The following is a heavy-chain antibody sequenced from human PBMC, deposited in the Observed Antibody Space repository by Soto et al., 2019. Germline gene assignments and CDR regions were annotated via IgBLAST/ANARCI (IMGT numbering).Heavy chain of an antibody. CDR2: ISSSSSTI. CDR1: GFIFNNND. CDR3: ARGGCSGGSCQGAWTMDV. D-gene: IGHD2-15*01. V-gene: IGHV3-48*02. J-gene: IGHJ6*02. Sequence: EVKLVESGGGLVQPGGSLRLSCEASGFIFNNNDMNWVRQAPGKGLEWVSYISSSSSTIYNSDSVKGRFTISRDNAKNSLYLQMNSLRDEDMAVYYCARGGCSGGSCQGAWTMDVWGQGTTVTVSS.